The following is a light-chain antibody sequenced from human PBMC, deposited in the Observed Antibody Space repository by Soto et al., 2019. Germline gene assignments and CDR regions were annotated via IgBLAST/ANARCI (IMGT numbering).Light chain of an antibody. CDR1: SSDVGGYNY. J-gene: IGLJ1*01. CDR3: SSYTSSSNYV. Sequence: QSVLTQPASVSGSPGQSITISCTGTSSDVGGYNYVSWYQQHPGKAPKLMIYEVSNRPSRVSNRFSGSKSGNTASLTISGLQAEDEADYYCSSYTSSSNYVFGTGTKVTVL. CDR2: EVS. V-gene: IGLV2-14*01.